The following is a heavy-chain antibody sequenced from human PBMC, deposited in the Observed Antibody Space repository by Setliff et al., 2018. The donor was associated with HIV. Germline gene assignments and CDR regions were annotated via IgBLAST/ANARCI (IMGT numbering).Heavy chain of an antibody. CDR2: VTHSGST. CDR3: ARGRKKTLAVSGTRYFDF. V-gene: IGHV4-34*01. Sequence: SETLSLTCAVYGGSLSVFYWTFIRQSPGKGLEWIGEVTHSGSTTYDPSLKSRITISVDTSKNQFSLKLTSVTAADMGVYYCARGRKKTLAVSGTRYFDFWGQGTLVTVSS. D-gene: IGHD6-19*01. J-gene: IGHJ4*02. CDR1: GGSLSVFY.